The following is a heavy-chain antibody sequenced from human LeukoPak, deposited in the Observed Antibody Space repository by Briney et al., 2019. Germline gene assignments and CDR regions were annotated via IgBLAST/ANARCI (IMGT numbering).Heavy chain of an antibody. J-gene: IGHJ4*02. CDR2: INANSGGT. D-gene: IGHD2-15*01. V-gene: IGHV1-2*02. CDR3: ARETGCSGGSCYDYFDY. CDR1: GYTFTGYY. Sequence: ASVKVSCKASGYTFTGYYMHWVRQAPGQGREWMGWINANSGGTNYAQKFQGRVTMTRDTSISTAYMELRRLRSDDTAVYYCARETGCSGGSCYDYFDYWGQGTLVTVSS.